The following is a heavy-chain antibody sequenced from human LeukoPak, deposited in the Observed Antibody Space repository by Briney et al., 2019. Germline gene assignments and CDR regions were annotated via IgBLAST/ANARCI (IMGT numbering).Heavy chain of an antibody. CDR2: INWNGAKI. CDR1: GFTFDDYA. D-gene: IGHD2-8*01. J-gene: IGHJ3*02. V-gene: IGHV3-9*01. CDR3: AKETHSTMVPGYAFDI. Sequence: GGSLRLSCAASGFTFDDYAIHWVRQAPGKGLEWVSGINWNGAKIVYADSVKGRFTISRDNAKNSLYLQMDSLGTEDTALYYCAKETHSTMVPGYAFDIWGQGTMVTVSS.